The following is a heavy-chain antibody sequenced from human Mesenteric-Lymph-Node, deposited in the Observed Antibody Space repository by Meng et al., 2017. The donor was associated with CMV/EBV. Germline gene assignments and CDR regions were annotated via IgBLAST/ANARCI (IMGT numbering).Heavy chain of an antibody. V-gene: IGHV3-72*01. CDR1: GFTFSDHY. CDR2: IRKKVNSYTT. CDR3: ARHSGYSAHYSMDV. D-gene: IGHD2-2*02. Sequence: GESLKISCAASGFTFSDHYMDWVRQAPEKGLEWVGRIRKKVNSYTTEYTASLRGRFIISRDDSKNSLYLQMNSLRAEDTAVYYCARHSGYSAHYSMDVWGQGTMVTVSS. J-gene: IGHJ6*02.